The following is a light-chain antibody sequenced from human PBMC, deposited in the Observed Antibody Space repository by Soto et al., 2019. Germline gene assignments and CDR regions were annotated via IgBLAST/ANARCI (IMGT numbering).Light chain of an antibody. J-gene: IGKJ2*01. Sequence: DIQMTQSPSTLSASVGDGVTITCRASQSIGSWLAWYQQKPGKAPKLLIYKATNLPSGVPSRFSGSGSGTDFSLTISRLQPVDSATYFCQQYNDFQYTFGPGTKLEI. CDR1: QSIGSW. CDR2: KAT. V-gene: IGKV1-5*03. CDR3: QQYNDFQYT.